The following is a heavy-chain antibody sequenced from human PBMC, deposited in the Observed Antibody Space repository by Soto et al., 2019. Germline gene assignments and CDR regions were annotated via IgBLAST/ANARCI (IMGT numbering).Heavy chain of an antibody. V-gene: IGHV3-23*01. CDR2: ISGSGGST. J-gene: IGHJ4*02. Sequence: GGSLRLSCAASGFTFSSYAMSWVRQAPGKGLEWVSAISGSGGSTYYADSVKGRFTISRDNSKNTLYLQMNSLRAEDTAVYYCAIGAGRPRSSSRVPDYWGQGTLVTVSS. CDR1: GFTFSSYA. CDR3: AIGAGRPRSSSRVPDY. D-gene: IGHD6-13*01.